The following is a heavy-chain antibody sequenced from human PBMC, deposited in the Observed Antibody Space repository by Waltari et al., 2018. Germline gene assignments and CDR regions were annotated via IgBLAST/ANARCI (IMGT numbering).Heavy chain of an antibody. J-gene: IGHJ4*02. CDR3: TGGAVTGTDF. CDR2: IRTKPNNYAT. D-gene: IGHD6-13*01. CDR1: GLPFRRPT. V-gene: IGHV3-73*01. Sequence: VPGVEAGGGLGQPGGVPEPPCGTLGLPFRRPTIHWVRQTSGKGLEWIGRIRTKPNNYATRYTGSVEGRFTISRDDSENTAYLQMSSLMTEDTAVYYCTGGAVTGTDFWGQGTLVTVSS.